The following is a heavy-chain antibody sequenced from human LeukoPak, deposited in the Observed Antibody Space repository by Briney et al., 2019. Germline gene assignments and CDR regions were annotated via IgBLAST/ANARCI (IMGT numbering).Heavy chain of an antibody. CDR2: IKSKTDGGTT. D-gene: IGHD5-18*01. CDR3: TTDGQLWLDY. V-gene: IGHV3-15*01. Sequence: GGSLRLSCAASGFTFRSYAMSWVRQAPGKGREWVGRIKSKTDGGTTDYAAPVKGRFTISRDDSKNTLYLQMNSLKTENTAVYYCTTDGQLWLDYWGQGTLVTVSS. J-gene: IGHJ4*02. CDR1: GFTFRSYA.